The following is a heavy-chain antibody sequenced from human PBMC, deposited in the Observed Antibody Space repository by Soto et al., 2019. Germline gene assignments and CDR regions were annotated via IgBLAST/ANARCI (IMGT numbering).Heavy chain of an antibody. CDR2: IYHSGST. CDR3: ARAPRRVGATTTLDY. J-gene: IGHJ4*02. Sequence: SETLSLTCAVSGGSISSSNWWSWVRQPPGKGLEWIGEIYHSGSTNYNPSVKSRVTISVDKSKNQFSLKLSSVTAADTAVYDCARAPRRVGATTTLDYWGQGTLVTVSS. CDR1: GGSISSSNW. V-gene: IGHV4-4*02. D-gene: IGHD1-26*01.